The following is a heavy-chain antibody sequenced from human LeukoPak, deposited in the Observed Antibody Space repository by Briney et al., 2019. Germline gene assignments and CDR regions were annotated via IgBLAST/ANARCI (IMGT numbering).Heavy chain of an antibody. CDR2: VYYTGST. CDR3: ARHIYDSSGYYQNWFDP. D-gene: IGHD3-22*01. J-gene: IGHJ5*02. V-gene: IGHV4-59*08. CDR1: GGSIYNYY. Sequence: SETLSLTCTVSGGSIYNYYWRRLPQPPGKAVEWFGYVYYTGSTNYNLSLNSRVTISVDSSKTQFSLNLSSVTAADTAVYYCARHIYDSSGYYQNWFDPWGQGTLVTVSS.